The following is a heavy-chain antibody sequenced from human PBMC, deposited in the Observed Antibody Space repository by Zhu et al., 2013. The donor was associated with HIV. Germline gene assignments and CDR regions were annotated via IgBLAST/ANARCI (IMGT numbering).Heavy chain of an antibody. D-gene: IGHD5-12*01. CDR2: IIPIFGTA. V-gene: IGHV1-69*01. Sequence: QVQLVQSGAEVKKPGASVKVSCKASGYTFTGFYMHWVRQAPGQGLEWMGGIIPIFGTANYAQKFQGRVTITADESTSTAYMELSSLRSEDTAVYYCARESGXGYIKDYWGQGTLVTVSS. CDR1: GYTFTGFY. J-gene: IGHJ4*02. CDR3: ARESGXGYIKDY.